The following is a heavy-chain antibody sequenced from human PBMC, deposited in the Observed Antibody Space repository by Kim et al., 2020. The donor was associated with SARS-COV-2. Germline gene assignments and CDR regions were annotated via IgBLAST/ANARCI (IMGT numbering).Heavy chain of an antibody. J-gene: IGHJ4*02. V-gene: IGHV3-23*01. CDR2: ISGSGGST. CDR3: AKEMRRASRRFLEWLLYFDY. Sequence: GGSLRLSCAASGFTFSSYAMSWVRQAPGKGLEWVSAISGSGGSTYYADSVKGRFTISRDNSKNTLYLQMNSLRAEDTAVYYCAKEMRRASRRFLEWLLYFDYWGQGTLVTVSS. D-gene: IGHD3-3*01. CDR1: GFTFSSYA.